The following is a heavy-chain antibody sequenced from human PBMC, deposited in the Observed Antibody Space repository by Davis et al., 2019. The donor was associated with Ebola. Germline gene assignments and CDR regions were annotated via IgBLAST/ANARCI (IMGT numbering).Heavy chain of an antibody. V-gene: IGHV3-33*06. D-gene: IGHD2-21*01. CDR2: IWYDGSNK. CDR1: GFTFSSYW. J-gene: IGHJ4*02. CDR3: AKDLAGRGTYCGGDCYPYFDY. Sequence: GESLKISCAASGFTFSSYWMSWVRQAPGKGLEWVAVIWYDGSNKYYADSVKGRFTISRDNSKNTLYLQINSLRAEDTAVYYCAKDLAGRGTYCGGDCYPYFDYWGQGTLVTVSS.